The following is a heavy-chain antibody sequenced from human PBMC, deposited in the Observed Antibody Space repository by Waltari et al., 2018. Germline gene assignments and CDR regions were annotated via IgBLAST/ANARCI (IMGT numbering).Heavy chain of an antibody. V-gene: IGHV1-18*01. J-gene: IGHJ5*02. CDR1: GYMFRSFG. CDR3: ARDRRDDNNSVRWLDP. Sequence: QVHLVQSGGEVKKPGASVKVSCKASGYMFRSFGIFWVRQAPGQGLEFMGWIGAYNGNTNYAQTFQGRLTLTTDTSASTAYMELSSLTSDDTAVYYCARDRRDDNNSVRWLDPWGQGTLVTVSS. CDR2: IGAYNGNT. D-gene: IGHD3-10*02.